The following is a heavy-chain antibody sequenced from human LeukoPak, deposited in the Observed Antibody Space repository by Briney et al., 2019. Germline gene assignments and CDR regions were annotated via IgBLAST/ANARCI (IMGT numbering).Heavy chain of an antibody. J-gene: IGHJ4*02. V-gene: IGHV4-34*01. CDR3: AREGQTFGVVTSFDY. Sequence: SETLSLTCAVYGGSFSGYYWSWIRQPPGKGLEWIGEINHSGSTNYNPSLKSRVTISVDTSKNQFSLKLSSVTAADTAVYYCAREGQTFGVVTSFDYWGQGTLVTVSS. CDR2: INHSGST. D-gene: IGHD3-3*01. CDR1: GGSFSGYY.